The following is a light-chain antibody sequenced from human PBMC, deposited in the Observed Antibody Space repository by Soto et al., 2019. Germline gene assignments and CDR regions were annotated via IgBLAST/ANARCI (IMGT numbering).Light chain of an antibody. J-gene: IGKJ1*01. Sequence: EIVLTQSPATLSVSPGERATLSCRASQSVDTILAWYQQKPGQAPRLLIYGASTRATGIPARFSGSGSGTEFTLTISSLQSEDSAVYYCQQYNNWPPWTFGQGTKVEI. CDR1: QSVDTI. CDR2: GAS. CDR3: QQYNNWPPWT. V-gene: IGKV3-15*01.